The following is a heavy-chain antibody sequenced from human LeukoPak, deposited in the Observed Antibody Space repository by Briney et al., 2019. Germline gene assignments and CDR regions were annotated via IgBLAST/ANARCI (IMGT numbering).Heavy chain of an antibody. V-gene: IGHV4-38-2*02. CDR2: IFHSGST. Sequence: PSETLSLTCTVSGDSISRGYYWAWIRQPPGTGLEWIGSIFHSGSTYYKPSLLSRVTISVDTSKNHFSPKMNSVTAADTAVYYCARSVGNSGSFQGYNYWGQGILVTVSS. CDR1: GDSISRGYY. CDR3: ARSVGNSGSFQGYNY. J-gene: IGHJ4*02. D-gene: IGHD1-26*01.